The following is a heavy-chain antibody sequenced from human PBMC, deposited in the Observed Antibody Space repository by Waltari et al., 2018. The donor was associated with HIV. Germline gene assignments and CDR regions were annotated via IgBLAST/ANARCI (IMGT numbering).Heavy chain of an antibody. CDR3: ARRLVGADAFEI. CDR2: IYPADSDT. J-gene: IGHJ3*02. D-gene: IGHD1-26*01. Sequence: EVQLVQSGAEVKKPGQSLKISCKGSGYSFTSYWIGWVRQAPGTVLEWMGDIYPADSDTTYNPSFRGQVTISVDTSISTAYVQWRSLKASDTAVYFCARRLVGADAFEIWGQGTEVIVSS. CDR1: GYSFTSYW. V-gene: IGHV5-51*03.